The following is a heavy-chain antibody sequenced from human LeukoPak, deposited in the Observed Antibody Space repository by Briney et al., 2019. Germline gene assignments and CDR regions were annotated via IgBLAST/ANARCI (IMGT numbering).Heavy chain of an antibody. V-gene: IGHV1-46*01. CDR2: INPSGGST. D-gene: IGHD2-15*01. CDR3: ARDRAAGPYYFDY. J-gene: IGHJ4*02. CDR1: GYTFTSYY. Sequence: ASVKVSCKASGYTFTSYYMHWVRQAPGQGLEWMGIINPSGGSTSYAQKFQGRVTMTTDTSTSTAYMELRSLRSDDTAVYYCARDRAAGPYYFDYWGQGTLVTVSS.